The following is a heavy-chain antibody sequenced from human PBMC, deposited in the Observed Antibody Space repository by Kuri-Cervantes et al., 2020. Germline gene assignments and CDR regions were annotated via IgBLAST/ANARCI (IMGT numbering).Heavy chain of an antibody. Sequence: GESLKISCAASGFTFSSYWMSWVRQAPGKGLEWVANIKQDGSEKYYVDSVKGRFTISRDNAKNSLYLQMNSLRAEDTAVYYCARGSRDPYSGSYWMNDYYYYYGMDVWGQGTTVTFSS. CDR3: ARGSRDPYSGSYWMNDYYYYYGMDV. J-gene: IGHJ6*02. D-gene: IGHD1-26*01. CDR2: IKQDGSEK. CDR1: GFTFSSYW. V-gene: IGHV3-7*01.